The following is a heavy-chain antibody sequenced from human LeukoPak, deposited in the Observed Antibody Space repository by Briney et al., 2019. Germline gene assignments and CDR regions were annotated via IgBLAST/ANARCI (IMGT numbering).Heavy chain of an antibody. CDR2: ITGSGNII. CDR3: ANSYTDTWFYFDH. V-gene: IGHV3-21*01. CDR1: GFTFTSYT. J-gene: IGHJ4*02. D-gene: IGHD2-2*02. Sequence: GGSLRLSCAASGFTFTSYTMNWVRQSPGKGLEWVSSITGSGNIINYADSVKGRLTIFRDNSKNSLYLQLNSLTAEDTAFYYCANSYTDTWFYFDHWGKGTLVTVSS.